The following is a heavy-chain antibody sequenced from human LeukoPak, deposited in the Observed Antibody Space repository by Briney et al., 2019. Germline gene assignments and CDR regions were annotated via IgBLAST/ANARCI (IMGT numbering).Heavy chain of an antibody. CDR2: INSDGSST. J-gene: IGHJ5*02. Sequence: PGGSLRLSCAASGFTFSSYWMHWVRQAPGKGLVWVSRINSDGSSTSYADSVKGRFTISRDNAKNTLYLQMNSLRAEDTAVYYCASGRWSPGPWFDPWGQGTLVTVSS. D-gene: IGHD4-23*01. CDR3: ASGRWSPGPWFDP. CDR1: GFTFSSYW. V-gene: IGHV3-74*01.